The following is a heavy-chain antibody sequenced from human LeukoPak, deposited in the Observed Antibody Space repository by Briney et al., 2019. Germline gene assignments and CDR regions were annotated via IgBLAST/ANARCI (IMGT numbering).Heavy chain of an antibody. Sequence: ASVTVSFKASGYTFSSYGISWVRQAPGQGLEWLGYISAYNGNTNYAQKGQGRITMTTDTSTTTAYMEMRSLRSDDTAVYYCARDCSGSSCYWIHWGQGTLVTVSS. CDR2: ISAYNGNT. J-gene: IGHJ4*02. CDR1: GYTFSSYG. D-gene: IGHD2-15*01. CDR3: ARDCSGSSCYWIH. V-gene: IGHV1-18*01.